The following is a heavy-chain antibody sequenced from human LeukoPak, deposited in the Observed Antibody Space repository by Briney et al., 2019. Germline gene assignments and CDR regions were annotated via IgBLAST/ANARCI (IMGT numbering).Heavy chain of an antibody. V-gene: IGHV1-3*01. J-gene: IGHJ4*02. CDR1: GYTFTSYA. Sequence: ASVTVSCKASGYTFTSYAMHWVRQAPGQRLEWMGWINAGNGNTKYSQKFQGRVTVTRDTSASTAYMELSSLRSEDTAVYYCARDLVDYYDSSGYYVAHWGQGTLVTVSS. CDR2: INAGNGNT. D-gene: IGHD3-22*01. CDR3: ARDLVDYYDSSGYYVAH.